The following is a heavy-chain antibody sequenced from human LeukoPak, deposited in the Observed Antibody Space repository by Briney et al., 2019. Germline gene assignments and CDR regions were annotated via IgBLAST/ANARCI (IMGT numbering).Heavy chain of an antibody. D-gene: IGHD3-10*01. CDR2: IYYSGST. V-gene: IGHV4-59*01. CDR1: GGSISSYY. J-gene: IGHJ4*02. Sequence: SETLSLTCTVSGGSISSYYWSWIRQPPGKGLEWIRYIYYSGSTNYNPSLKSRVTISVDTSKNQSSLKLSSVTAADTAVYYCARGEITMVRGVMIWGQGTLVTVAS. CDR3: ARGEITMVRGVMI.